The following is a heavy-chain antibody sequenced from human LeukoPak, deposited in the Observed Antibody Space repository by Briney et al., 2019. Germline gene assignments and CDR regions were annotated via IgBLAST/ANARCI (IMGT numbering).Heavy chain of an antibody. J-gene: IGHJ4*02. CDR3: ARILGSSWYDGYHFDY. D-gene: IGHD6-13*01. CDR2: MNPNSGNT. V-gene: IGHV1-8*01. Sequence: ASVKVSCKASGYTFTSYDINWVRQATGQGLEWMGWMNPNSGNTGYAQKFQGRVTMTRNTSISTAYMELSSLRSEDTAVYYCARILGSSWYDGYHFDYWGQGTLVTVSS. CDR1: GYTFTSYD.